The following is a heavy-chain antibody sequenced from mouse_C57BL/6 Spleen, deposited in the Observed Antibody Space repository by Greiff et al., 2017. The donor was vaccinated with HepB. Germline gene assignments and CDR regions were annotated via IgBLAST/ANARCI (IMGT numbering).Heavy chain of an antibody. V-gene: IGHV1-52*01. CDR1: GYTFTSYW. J-gene: IGHJ2*01. CDR2: IDPSDSET. Sequence: VQLQESGAELVRPGSSVKLSCKASGYTFTSYWMHWVKQRPIQGLEWIGNIDPSDSETHYNQKFKDKATLTVDKSSSTAYMQLSSLTSEDSAVYYCALLLNYYFDYWGQGTTLTVSS. CDR3: ALLLNYYFDY. D-gene: IGHD2-1*01.